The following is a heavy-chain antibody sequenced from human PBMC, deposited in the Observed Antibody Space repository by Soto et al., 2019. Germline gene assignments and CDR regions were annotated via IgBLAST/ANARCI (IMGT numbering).Heavy chain of an antibody. V-gene: IGHV3-30-3*01. J-gene: IGHJ3*02. Sequence: GGSLSLSCASYGFTSSSYAMNWVRQAPVKGLGWVAVISYDGSNKYYADCAKGRLTMSRDNSKNTLYLQMNSLRAEDTAVYYCARDQRAYDSSALDIWGQGTMLT. CDR3: ARDQRAYDSSALDI. CDR2: ISYDGSNK. CDR1: GFTSSSYA. D-gene: IGHD5-12*01.